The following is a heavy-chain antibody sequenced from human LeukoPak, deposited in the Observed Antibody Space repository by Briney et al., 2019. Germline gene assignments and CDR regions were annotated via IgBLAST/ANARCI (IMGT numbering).Heavy chain of an antibody. Sequence: SETLSLTCTVSGGSISSYYWSWIRQPAGKGLEWIGRIYTSGSTNYNPSLKSRVTMSVDTSKNQFSLKLSSVTAADTAVYYCARGRYFVPAATFDYWGQGTLVTVSS. D-gene: IGHD2-2*01. CDR3: ARGRYFVPAATFDY. V-gene: IGHV4-4*07. CDR1: GGSISSYY. CDR2: IYTSGST. J-gene: IGHJ4*02.